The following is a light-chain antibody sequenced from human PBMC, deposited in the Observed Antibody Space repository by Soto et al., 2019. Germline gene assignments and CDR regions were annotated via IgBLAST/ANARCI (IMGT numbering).Light chain of an antibody. J-gene: IGLJ1*01. CDR2: EVS. CDR3: CSYAGSSDV. CDR1: SSDIGGYDL. Sequence: QSVRTQPASVSGSPGQSITISCTGTSSDIGGYDLVSWYQQHQGKAPKLIIYEVSKRPSGFSPRFSGSKSGNTASLTISGLQAEDEADYYCCSYAGSSDVFGPGTKVTVL. V-gene: IGLV2-23*02.